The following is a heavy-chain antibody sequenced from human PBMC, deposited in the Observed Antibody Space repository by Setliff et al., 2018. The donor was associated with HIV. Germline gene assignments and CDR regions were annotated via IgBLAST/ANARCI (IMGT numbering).Heavy chain of an antibody. V-gene: IGHV3-33*01. Sequence: GGSLRLSCAASGFTFSSYGMHWVRQAPGKGLEWVAVIWYDGSNKYYADSVQGRFTISRDDSKNTLYLQMNSLRAEDTAVYYCARGQFRLRPDSLDLWGQGTLVTVSS. D-gene: IGHD2-21*01. CDR1: GFTFSSYG. J-gene: IGHJ3*01. CDR2: IWYDGSNK. CDR3: ARGQFRLRPDSLDL.